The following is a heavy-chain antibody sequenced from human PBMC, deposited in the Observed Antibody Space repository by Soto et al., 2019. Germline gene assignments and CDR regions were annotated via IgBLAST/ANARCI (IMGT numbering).Heavy chain of an antibody. D-gene: IGHD3-22*01. J-gene: IGHJ4*02. Sequence: GSLRLSCATSGFIFSSYAMSWVRQAPGKGLEWVSSITGSGGTTYYADSVQGRFTISRDNSKNTLYLQMNTLRAEDTAVYYCAKTYSIIIVRHFDYWGLGTLVTVSS. CDR2: ITGSGGTT. V-gene: IGHV3-23*01. CDR1: GFIFSSYA. CDR3: AKTYSIIIVRHFDY.